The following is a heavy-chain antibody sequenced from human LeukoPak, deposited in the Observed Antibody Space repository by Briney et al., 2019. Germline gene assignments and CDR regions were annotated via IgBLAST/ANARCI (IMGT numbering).Heavy chain of an antibody. Sequence: GGSLRLSCTASGFTFSSYTMTWVRQAPGKGLEWVSSISRSSSYIYYADSMKGRFTISRDNAKNSLDLQMHSLRAEDTAVYYCARGSTVVRGVSPAGDYWGQGTLVTVSS. D-gene: IGHD3-10*01. J-gene: IGHJ4*02. CDR1: GFTFSSYT. CDR3: ARGSTVVRGVSPAGDY. V-gene: IGHV3-21*01. CDR2: ISRSSSYI.